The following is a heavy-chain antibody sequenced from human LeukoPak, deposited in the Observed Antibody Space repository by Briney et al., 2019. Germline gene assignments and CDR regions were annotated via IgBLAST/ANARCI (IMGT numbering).Heavy chain of an antibody. CDR2: IKQDGSEK. D-gene: IGHD6-13*01. CDR1: GFTFSSYW. Sequence: PGGSLGLSCAASGFTFSSYWMSWVRQAPGKGLEWVANIKQDGSEKYYVDSVKGRFTISRDNAKNSLYLQMNSLRAEDTAVYYCARKAAAGRSAFDYWGQGTLVTVSS. J-gene: IGHJ4*02. V-gene: IGHV3-7*05. CDR3: ARKAAAGRSAFDY.